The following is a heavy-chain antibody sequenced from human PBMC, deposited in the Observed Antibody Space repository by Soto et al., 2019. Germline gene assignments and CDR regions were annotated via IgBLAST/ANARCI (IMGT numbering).Heavy chain of an antibody. CDR3: ARDRSGWDGIDAFDI. V-gene: IGHV4-59*01. CDR2: IYYSGST. CDR1: GGSISSYY. Sequence: SETLSLTCTVSGGSISSYYWSWIRQPPGKGLEWIGYIYYSGSTNYNPSLKSRVTISVDTSKNQFSLKLSSVTAADTAVYYCARDRSGWDGIDAFDIWGQGTMVTVSS. J-gene: IGHJ3*02. D-gene: IGHD6-19*01.